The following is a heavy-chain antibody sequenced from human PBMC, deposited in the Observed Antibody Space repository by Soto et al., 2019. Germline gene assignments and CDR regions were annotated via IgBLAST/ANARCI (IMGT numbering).Heavy chain of an antibody. Sequence: SETLSLTCTVSGGSISSSSYYWGWIRQPPGKGLEWIGSIYYSGSTYYNPSLKSRVTISVDTSKNQFSLKLSSVTAADTAVYYCARHFGGMYQLPIRWGQGTLVTVSS. D-gene: IGHD2-2*01. CDR2: IYYSGST. CDR3: ARHFGGMYQLPIR. V-gene: IGHV4-39*01. CDR1: GGSISSSSYY. J-gene: IGHJ4*02.